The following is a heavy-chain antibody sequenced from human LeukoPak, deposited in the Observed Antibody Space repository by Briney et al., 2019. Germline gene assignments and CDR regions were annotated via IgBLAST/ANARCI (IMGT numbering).Heavy chain of an antibody. V-gene: IGHV3-23*01. CDR3: AIGRDNVDY. CDR2: ISNSGERA. D-gene: IGHD2-15*01. CDR1: GFTFSNYA. Sequence: LGGSLRLSCAASGFTFSNYAISWVRQAPGKGLEWVSAISNSGERAYYADSVKGRFTISRDNSKATVSLQMNSLRVKDTAVYFCAIGRDNVDYWGQGTLVTVSS. J-gene: IGHJ4*02.